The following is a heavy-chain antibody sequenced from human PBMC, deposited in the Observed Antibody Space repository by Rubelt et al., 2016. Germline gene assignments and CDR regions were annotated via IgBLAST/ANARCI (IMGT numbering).Heavy chain of an antibody. CDR3: ASPPYDILTGYDYYYGMDV. CDR1: GGTFSSYA. V-gene: IGHV1-69*06. CDR2: IIPIFGTA. D-gene: IGHD3-9*01. Sequence: QVQLVQSGAEVKKPGSSVKVSCKASGGTFSSYAISWVRQAPGQGLEWMGGIIPIFGTATYAQKFQGRVTITADKSTSTAYMGLSSLRSEDTAVYYCASPPYDILTGYDYYYGMDVWGQGTTVTVSS. J-gene: IGHJ6*02.